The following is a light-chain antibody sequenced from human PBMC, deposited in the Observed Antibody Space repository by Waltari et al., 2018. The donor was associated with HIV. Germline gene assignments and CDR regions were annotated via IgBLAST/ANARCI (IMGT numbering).Light chain of an antibody. Sequence: QSVLTQPPSVSGAPGQTVTISCDGSSSNIGAGYDVHWYKQVPGTSPKLVIDSNSNRPSGVPDRFSASKSGTSASLAITGLQAEDEAHYYCQSHDRSLSGPWVFGGGTKLTVL. J-gene: IGLJ3*02. CDR3: QSHDRSLSGPWV. CDR1: SSNIGAGYD. V-gene: IGLV1-40*01. CDR2: SNS.